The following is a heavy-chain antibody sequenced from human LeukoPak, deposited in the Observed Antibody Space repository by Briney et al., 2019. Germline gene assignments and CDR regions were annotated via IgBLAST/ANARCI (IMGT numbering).Heavy chain of an antibody. CDR1: GGTFSSYA. D-gene: IGHD2-2*01. CDR3: ARSIVVVPAASDAFDI. J-gene: IGHJ3*02. Sequence: SVKVSCKASGGTFSSYAISWVRQAPGQGLEWMGGIIPIFGTANYAQKFQGRVTITADESASTAYMELSSLRSEDTAVYYCARSIVVVPAASDAFDIWGQGTMVTVSS. V-gene: IGHV1-69*13. CDR2: IIPIFGTA.